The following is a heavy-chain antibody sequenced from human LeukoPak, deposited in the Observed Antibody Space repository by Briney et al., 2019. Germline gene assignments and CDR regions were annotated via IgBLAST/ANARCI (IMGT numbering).Heavy chain of an antibody. CDR1: GYTLTELS. D-gene: IGHD5-18*01. CDR2: FDPEDGET. J-gene: IGHJ4*02. V-gene: IGHV1-24*01. CDR3: ARRSVGDTAMVTADYQLDY. Sequence: GASVKVTCKVSGYTLTELSMHWVRQAPGKGLEWMGGFDPEDGETIYAQKFQGRVTMTEDTSTDTAYMELSSLRSEDTAVYYCARRSVGDTAMVTADYQLDYWGQGTLVTVSS.